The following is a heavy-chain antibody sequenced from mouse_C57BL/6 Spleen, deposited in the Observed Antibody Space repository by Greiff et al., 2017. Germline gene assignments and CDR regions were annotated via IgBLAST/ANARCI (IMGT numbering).Heavy chain of an antibody. D-gene: IGHD1-1*01. Sequence: QVQLQQPGAELVRPGTSVKLSCKASGYTFTSYWMHWVKQKPGQGLEWIGVIDSSDSYTNYNQKFKGKATLPVDTSSSTAYMQLSSLTSEDSAVYYCARRATVVATDDWGQGTTLTVSS. CDR2: IDSSDSYT. J-gene: IGHJ2*01. V-gene: IGHV1-59*01. CDR1: GYTFTSYW. CDR3: ARRATVVATDD.